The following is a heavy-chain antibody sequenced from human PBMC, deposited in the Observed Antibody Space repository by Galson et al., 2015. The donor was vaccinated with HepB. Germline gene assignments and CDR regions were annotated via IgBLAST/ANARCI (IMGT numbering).Heavy chain of an antibody. CDR2: INHSGST. V-gene: IGHV4-34*01. CDR1: EFTFINYA. Sequence: LRLSCAASEFTFINYAMTWVRQPPGKGLEWIGEINHSGSTSYNPSLKSRVTISVDTSKNQFSLKLTSVTAADTAVYYCARGNWFDYWGQGTLVTVSS. D-gene: IGHD5-24*01. CDR3: ARGNWFDY. J-gene: IGHJ4*02.